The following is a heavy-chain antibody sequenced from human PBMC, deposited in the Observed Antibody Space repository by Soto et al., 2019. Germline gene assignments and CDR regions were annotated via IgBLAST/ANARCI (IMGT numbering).Heavy chain of an antibody. CDR2: IYSTGTT. D-gene: IGHD3-10*01. V-gene: IGHV3-53*01. J-gene: IGHJ4*02. CDR1: GFTVGNNY. CDR3: AKDGRGSGSHYNSFGY. Sequence: EVQLVESGGGLIQPGGSLKLSCAASGFTVGNNYMSWVRQAPGKGLEWVSLIYSTGTTKYADSVKGRFTVSRDNAKNTLYLQMNSPRAEDTAVYYWAKDGRGSGSHYNSFGYWGQGPLVTVSS.